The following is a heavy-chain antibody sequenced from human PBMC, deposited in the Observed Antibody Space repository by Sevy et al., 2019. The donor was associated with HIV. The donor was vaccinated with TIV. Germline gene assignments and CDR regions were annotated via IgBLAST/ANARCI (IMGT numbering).Heavy chain of an antibody. CDR2: IRRNSHEPYGGTT. CDR3: TRALATADTPEYYFDY. Sequence: GGSLRLSCTSSGFTFGDYAMSWIRQAPGKGLEWVAFIRRNSHEPYGGTTEYAASVKGRFTISRDDSKRIAYLQMNSLKTEDTAVYYCTRALATADTPEYYFDYWGQRILVTVSS. V-gene: IGHV3-49*03. D-gene: IGHD5-12*01. J-gene: IGHJ4*02. CDR1: GFTFGDYA.